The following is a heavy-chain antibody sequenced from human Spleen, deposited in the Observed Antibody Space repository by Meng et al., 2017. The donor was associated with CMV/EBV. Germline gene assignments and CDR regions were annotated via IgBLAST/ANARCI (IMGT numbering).Heavy chain of an antibody. V-gene: IGHV3-21*01. Sequence: GGSLRLSCAASGFSLSSHSMNWVRQAPGKGLEWVSSISSSGSSIYYADSVKGRFTITRDNAKNSLYLDMNSLTAEDKAVYYCSRKPRYSSGCYDYWGQGTLVTVSS. D-gene: IGHD6-19*01. CDR3: SRKPRYSSGCYDY. CDR2: ISSSGSSI. CDR1: GFSLSSHS. J-gene: IGHJ4*02.